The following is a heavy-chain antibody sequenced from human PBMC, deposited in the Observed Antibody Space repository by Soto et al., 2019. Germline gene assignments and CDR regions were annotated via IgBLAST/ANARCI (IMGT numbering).Heavy chain of an antibody. CDR3: ARGPPLGY. V-gene: IGHV4-30-2*01. CDR2: IYHSRST. J-gene: IGHJ4*02. Sequence: QLQLQESGSGLVKPSQTLSLTCAVSGGSISSGGSSWSWIRQPPGKGLECIGYIYHSRSTYYNPSLKSRVTISVDRSKNQFSLKLSSVTAADTAVYYCARGPPLGYWGQGTLVTVSS. CDR1: GGSISSGGSS.